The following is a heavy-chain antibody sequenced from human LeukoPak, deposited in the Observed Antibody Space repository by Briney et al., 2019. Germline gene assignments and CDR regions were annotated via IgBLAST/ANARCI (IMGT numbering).Heavy chain of an antibody. CDR3: AKDLGWLLYYYYYMDV. J-gene: IGHJ6*03. CDR1: GFTFSSYW. CDR2: IKKDGSEK. D-gene: IGHD6-19*01. Sequence: GGSLRLSCAASGFTFSSYWMSWVRQAPGKGLEWVANIKKDGSEKYYVDSVKGRFTISRDNSKNTLYLQMNSLRAEDTAVYYCAKDLGWLLYYYYYMDVWGKGTTVTVSS. V-gene: IGHV3-7*03.